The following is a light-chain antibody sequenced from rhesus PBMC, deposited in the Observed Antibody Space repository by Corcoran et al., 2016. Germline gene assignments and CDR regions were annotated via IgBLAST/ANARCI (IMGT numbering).Light chain of an antibody. CDR3: LQHNSYPLT. CDR1: QGISSY. V-gene: IGKV1-28*03. CDR2: DAS. J-gene: IGKJ4*01. Sequence: DIQMTQSPSSLSASVGDTVTITCRASQGISSYLNWFQQKPGKAPKPLIYDASSLESGVPSRVRGSGSGTDFTLTISSLQPEDFAAYYCLQHNSYPLTFGGGTKVEIK.